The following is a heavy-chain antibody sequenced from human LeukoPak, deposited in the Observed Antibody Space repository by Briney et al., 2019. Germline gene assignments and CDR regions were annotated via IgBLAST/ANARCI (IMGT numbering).Heavy chain of an antibody. CDR1: GFTFSTHA. V-gene: IGHV3-66*01. J-gene: IGHJ4*02. D-gene: IGHD3-10*01. CDR3: ARDRAGYYGWGSFDY. CDR2: IYSGGST. Sequence: AESLRVSCAASGFTFSTHAMTWVRQAPAKGLEWVSVIYSGGSTYYADSVKGRFTISRDNSKNTLYLQMNSMRAEDTAVYYCARDRAGYYGWGSFDYWGQGTLVTVSS.